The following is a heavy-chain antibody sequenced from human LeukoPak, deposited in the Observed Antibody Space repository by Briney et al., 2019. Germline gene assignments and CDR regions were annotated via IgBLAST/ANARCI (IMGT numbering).Heavy chain of an antibody. Sequence: ASVKVPCKASGYTFTGYYMHWVPQAPGQGLEWMGRINPNSGGTNYAQKFQGRVTMTRDTSTSTAYMELSRLRSDDTAVYYCARVLDHYYDSSRHFDYWGQGTLVTVSS. CDR3: ARVLDHYYDSSRHFDY. J-gene: IGHJ4*02. CDR1: GYTFTGYY. V-gene: IGHV1-2*06. D-gene: IGHD3-22*01. CDR2: INPNSGGT.